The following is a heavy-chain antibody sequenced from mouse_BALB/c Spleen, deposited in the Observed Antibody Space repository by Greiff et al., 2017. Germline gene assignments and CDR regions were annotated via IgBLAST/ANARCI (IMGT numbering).Heavy chain of an antibody. D-gene: IGHD2-2*01. Sequence: EVQLVESGGGLVKPGGSLKLSCAASGFTFSSYAMSWVRQSPEKRLEWVAEISSGSSTIYYADTVKGRFTISRANPKNTLFLQMTSLRSEDTAMYYCARADYGYDFGVDYWGQGTTLTVSS. CDR3: ARADYGYDFGVDY. V-gene: IGHV5-9-4*01. J-gene: IGHJ2*01. CDR1: GFTFSSYA. CDR2: ISSGSSTI.